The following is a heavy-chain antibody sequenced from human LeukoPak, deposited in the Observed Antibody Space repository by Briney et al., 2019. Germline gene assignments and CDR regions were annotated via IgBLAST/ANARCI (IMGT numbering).Heavy chain of an antibody. Sequence: GGSLRLSCAASGFTLSSCEMNWVRQAPGKGLEWVSSISSTSTSIYHADSVKGRFTISRDNTKNSLYLQMDSLRAEDTAVYYCARSFRAFDFWAQGTMVTVSS. J-gene: IGHJ3*01. CDR3: ARSFRAFDF. V-gene: IGHV3-21*01. CDR2: ISSTSTSI. CDR1: GFTLSSCE.